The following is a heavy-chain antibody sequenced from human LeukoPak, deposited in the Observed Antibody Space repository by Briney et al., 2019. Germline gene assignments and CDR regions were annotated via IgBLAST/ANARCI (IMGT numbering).Heavy chain of an antibody. Sequence: SETLSLTCTVSGGSISSYYWSWIRQPPGKGLEWIGYIYYSGSTNYNPSLKSRVTISVDTSKNQFSLKLSSVTAVDTAVYYCARMAAAGTDYRGQGTLVTVSS. CDR1: GGSISSYY. V-gene: IGHV4-59*01. J-gene: IGHJ4*02. CDR3: ARMAAAGTDY. D-gene: IGHD6-13*01. CDR2: IYYSGST.